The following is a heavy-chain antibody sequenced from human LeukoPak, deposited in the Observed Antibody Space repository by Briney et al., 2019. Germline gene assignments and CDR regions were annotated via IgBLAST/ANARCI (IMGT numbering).Heavy chain of an antibody. J-gene: IGHJ3*02. CDR3: AKALPPYSDSSGSPQATFDI. CDR2: ISWNSGSI. CDR1: GFTFDEYA. Sequence: GGSLRLSCAASGFTFDEYAMHWVRQAPGKGLEWVSGISWNSGSICYADSVKGRFTISRDNAKSSLYLQMNSLRAEDTACYYCAKALPPYSDSSGSPQATFDIWGQRTTVTASS. D-gene: IGHD3-22*01. V-gene: IGHV3-9*01.